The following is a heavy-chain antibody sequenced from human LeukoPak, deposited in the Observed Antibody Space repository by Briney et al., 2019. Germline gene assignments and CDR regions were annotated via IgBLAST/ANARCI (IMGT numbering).Heavy chain of an antibody. CDR2: ISNDGGGT. V-gene: IGHV3-23*01. CDR3: AKGSSGYFVDL. CDR1: GFIFNNYG. J-gene: IGHJ5*02. D-gene: IGHD3-22*01. Sequence: GGSLRLSCAASGFIFNNYGLIWVRQAPGKGLEWVSAISNDGGGTNYADFVKGRFTISRDNSKNTLFLQMNNLRAEDTALYYCAKGSSGYFVDLWGQGTLVTVSS.